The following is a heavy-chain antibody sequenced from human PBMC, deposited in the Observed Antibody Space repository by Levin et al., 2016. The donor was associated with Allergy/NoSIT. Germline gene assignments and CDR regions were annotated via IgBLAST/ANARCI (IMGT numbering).Heavy chain of an antibody. CDR2: IYYSGST. D-gene: IGHD2-2*02. CDR3: ARAGLPAAAIPDT. V-gene: IGHV4-30-4*01. Sequence: WIRQPPGKGLEWIGYIYYSGSTYYNPSLKSRVTISVDTSKNQFSLKLSSVTAADTAVYYCARAGLPAAAIPDTWGQGTLVTVSS. J-gene: IGHJ5*02.